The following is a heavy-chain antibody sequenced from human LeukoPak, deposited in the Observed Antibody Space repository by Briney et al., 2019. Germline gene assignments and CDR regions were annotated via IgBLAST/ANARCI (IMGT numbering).Heavy chain of an antibody. V-gene: IGHV4-59*12. D-gene: IGHD2-15*01. Sequence: SETLSLTCTVSGASISPYNWNWIRQPPGKGLEWIGYIYYSGSTNYNPSLKSRVTISVDTSKNQFSLKLSSVTAADTAVYYCARRPLYCSGGSCFFDPWGQGTLVTVSS. J-gene: IGHJ5*02. CDR1: GASISPYN. CDR3: ARRPLYCSGGSCFFDP. CDR2: IYYSGST.